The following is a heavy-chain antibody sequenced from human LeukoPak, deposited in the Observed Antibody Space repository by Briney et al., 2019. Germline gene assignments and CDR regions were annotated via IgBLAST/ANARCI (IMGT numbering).Heavy chain of an antibody. Sequence: ASVKVSCKASGGTFSSYAISWVRQAPGQGLEWMGGIIPIFGTANYAQKFQGRVTITADKSTSTAYMELSSLRSEDTAVYYCARGEVWAAAAGTWAFDVWGQGTMVTVSS. D-gene: IGHD6-13*01. CDR2: IIPIFGTA. CDR1: GGTFSSYA. J-gene: IGHJ3*01. V-gene: IGHV1-69*06. CDR3: ARGEVWAAAAGTWAFDV.